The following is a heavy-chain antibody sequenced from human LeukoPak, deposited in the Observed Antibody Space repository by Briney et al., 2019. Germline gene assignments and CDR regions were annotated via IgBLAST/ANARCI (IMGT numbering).Heavy chain of an antibody. Sequence: PSDTLSLTCAVSGDSISRSDWWAWIRQPPGKGLEWLGNIYYSGRIYHNPSLQTRVIMSVDSSKNQFSLRLASVTAVDTAVYYCAKTRSGTYYGDSFEVWGPGILVTVSS. CDR3: AKTRSGTYYGDSFEV. J-gene: IGHJ3*01. CDR2: IYYSGRI. CDR1: GDSISRSDW. D-gene: IGHD1-26*01. V-gene: IGHV4-28*05.